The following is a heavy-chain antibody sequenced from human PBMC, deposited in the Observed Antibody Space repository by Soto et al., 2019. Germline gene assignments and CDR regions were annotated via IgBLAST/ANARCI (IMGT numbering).Heavy chain of an antibody. J-gene: IGHJ4*02. D-gene: IGHD6-13*01. Sequence: ASVNVSCKASAYTFTSYYMHWVRQAPGQGLEWMGIINPSGGSTSYAQKFQGRVTMTRDTSTSTVYVELSSLRSEDTAVYYCARDGLSSYSSGWYYFDYCVQGTLVTVSS. CDR1: AYTFTSYY. CDR3: ARDGLSSYSSGWYYFDY. V-gene: IGHV1-46*01. CDR2: INPSGGST.